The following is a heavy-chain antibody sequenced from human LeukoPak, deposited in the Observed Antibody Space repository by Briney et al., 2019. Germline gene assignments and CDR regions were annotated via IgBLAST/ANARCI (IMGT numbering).Heavy chain of an antibody. CDR2: INHSGST. CDR1: GYSISSGYY. D-gene: IGHD3-3*01. V-gene: IGHV4-38-2*02. J-gene: IGHJ3*02. Sequence: SETLSLTCSVSGYSISSGYYWSWIRQPPGKGLEWIGEINHSGSTNYNPSLKSRVTISVDTSENQFSLKLSSVTAADTAVYYCASGSLEWLSTDAFDIWGQGTMVTVSS. CDR3: ASGSLEWLSTDAFDI.